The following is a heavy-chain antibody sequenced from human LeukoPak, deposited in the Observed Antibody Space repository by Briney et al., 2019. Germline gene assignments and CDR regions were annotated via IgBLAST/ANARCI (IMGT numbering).Heavy chain of an antibody. CDR3: AGQAPRYSYGPEYYFDY. CDR2: IYYSGST. Sequence: SQTLSLTCTVSGGSISSGGYYWSWIRQHPGKGLEWIGYIYYSGSTYYNPSLKSRVTISVDTSKNQFSLKLSSVTAADTAVYYCAGQAPRYSYGPEYYFDYWGQGTLVTVSS. V-gene: IGHV4-31*03. CDR1: GGSISSGGYY. J-gene: IGHJ4*02. D-gene: IGHD5-18*01.